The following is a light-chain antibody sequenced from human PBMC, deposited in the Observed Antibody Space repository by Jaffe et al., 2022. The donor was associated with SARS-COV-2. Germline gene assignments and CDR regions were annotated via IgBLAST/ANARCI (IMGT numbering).Light chain of an antibody. J-gene: IGKJ1*01. CDR1: QSISSW. V-gene: IGKV1-5*03. CDR2: KAS. Sequence: DIQMTQSPSTLSASVGDRVTITCRASQSISSWLAWYQQKPGKAPKLLIYKASSLESGVPSRFSGSGSGTEFTLTISSLQPDDFATYYCQQVWTFGQGTKVEIK. CDR3: QQVWT.